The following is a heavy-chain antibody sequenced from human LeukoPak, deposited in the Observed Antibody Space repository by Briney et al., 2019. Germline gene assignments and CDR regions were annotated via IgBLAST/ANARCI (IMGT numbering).Heavy chain of an antibody. Sequence: SETLSLTCTVSGGSISSSSYYWGWLRQPPGKGLEWIGKINHSGSTYYNPSLKSRVTISVDTSKNQFSLKLSPVTAADTAVYYCATATGFNPYWGQGTLVSLSS. CDR3: ATATGFNPY. CDR1: GGSISSSSYY. CDR2: INHSGST. D-gene: IGHD3-9*01. V-gene: IGHV4-39*07. J-gene: IGHJ1*01.